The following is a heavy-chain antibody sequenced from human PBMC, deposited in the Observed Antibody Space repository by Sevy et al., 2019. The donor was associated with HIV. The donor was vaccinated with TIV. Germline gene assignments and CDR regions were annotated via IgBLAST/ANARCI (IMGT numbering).Heavy chain of an antibody. CDR1: GFTFSSYA. J-gene: IGHJ6*02. CDR2: ISGSGGST. CDR3: AKAYYDSSGYYYDYYYGMDV. D-gene: IGHD3-22*01. Sequence: GGSLRLSCAASGFTFSSYAMSWVRQAPGKGLEWVSAISGSGGSTYYADSVKGRFSISRGNSKNTLNLQMNSLRAEDTAVYYCAKAYYDSSGYYYDYYYGMDVWGQGTTVTVSS. V-gene: IGHV3-23*01.